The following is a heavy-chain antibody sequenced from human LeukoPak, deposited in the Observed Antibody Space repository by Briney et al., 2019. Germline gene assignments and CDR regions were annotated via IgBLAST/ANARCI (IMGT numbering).Heavy chain of an antibody. V-gene: IGHV1-2*02. CDR2: INPNSGGT. CDR3: ARDAYYYDSSGYYYFDY. CDR1: GYTFTGYY. D-gene: IGHD3-22*01. J-gene: IGHJ4*02. Sequence: ASVKVSCKASGYTFTGYYMHWVRQAPGQGLEWMGWINPNSGGTNYAQKFQGRVTMTRDTSISTAYMELSRLRSDDTAVYYCARDAYYYDSSGYYYFDYWGQGTLVTVSS.